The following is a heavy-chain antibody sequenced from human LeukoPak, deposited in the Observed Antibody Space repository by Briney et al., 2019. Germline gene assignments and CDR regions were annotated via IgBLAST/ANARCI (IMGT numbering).Heavy chain of an antibody. Sequence: ASVKVSCKASGYTFTSYGISWVRQAPGQGLEWMGWISAYNGNTNYAQKLQGRVTTTTDTSTSTAYMELRSLRSDDTAVYYCARLPRRSYFPSGYFDYWGQGTLVTVSS. CDR3: ARLPRRSYFPSGYFDY. CDR2: ISAYNGNT. D-gene: IGHD1-26*01. CDR1: GYTFTSYG. V-gene: IGHV1-18*01. J-gene: IGHJ4*02.